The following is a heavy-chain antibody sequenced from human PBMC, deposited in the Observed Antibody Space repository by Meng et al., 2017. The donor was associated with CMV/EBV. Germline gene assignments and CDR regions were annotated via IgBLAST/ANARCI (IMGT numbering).Heavy chain of an antibody. D-gene: IGHD2-2*02. Sequence: GESLKISCAASGFTFSSYWMSWVRQAPGKGLEWVANIKQDGSEKYYVDSVKGRFTISRDNAKNSLYLQMSSLRAEDTAVYYCARGYCSSTSCYMGYLGRAFDIWGQGTMVTVSS. CDR1: GFTFSSYW. CDR3: ARGYCSSTSCYMGYLGRAFDI. CDR2: IKQDGSEK. V-gene: IGHV3-7*01. J-gene: IGHJ3*02.